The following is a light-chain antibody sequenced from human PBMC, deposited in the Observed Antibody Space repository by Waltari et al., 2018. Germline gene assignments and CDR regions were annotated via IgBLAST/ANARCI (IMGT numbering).Light chain of an antibody. Sequence: QAGLTQPPSVSKGLRQTATLTCTGNNNNVGNQGALLLPQHQGHPPKLLSYRNNNRPSAISERFAASRSGNTASLTITELQPEDEADYYCSTWDISLNTHVFGTGTKVTVL. CDR1: NNNVGNQG. V-gene: IGLV10-54*04. CDR3: STWDISLNTHV. CDR2: RNN. J-gene: IGLJ1*01.